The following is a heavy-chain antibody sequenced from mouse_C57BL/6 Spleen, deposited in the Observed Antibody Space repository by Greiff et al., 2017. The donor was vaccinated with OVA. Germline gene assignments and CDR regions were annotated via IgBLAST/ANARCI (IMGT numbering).Heavy chain of an antibody. J-gene: IGHJ2*01. CDR1: GFSLTSYA. V-gene: IGHV2-9-1*01. D-gene: IGHD2-4*01. Sequence: VNLVESGPGLVAPSQSLSITCTVSGFSLTSYAISWVRQPPGKGLEWLGVIWTGGGTNYNSALKSRLSISKDKSKSQVFLKMNSLQTDDTARYYCARNSYYDYDEDCFDYWGQGTTLTVSS. CDR2: IWTGGGT. CDR3: ARNSYYDYDEDCFDY.